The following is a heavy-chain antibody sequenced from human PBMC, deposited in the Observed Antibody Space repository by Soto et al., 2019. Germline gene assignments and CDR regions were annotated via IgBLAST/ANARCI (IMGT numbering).Heavy chain of an antibody. Sequence: EVQLLESGGGLVQPGWSLRLSCAASGFTFSNYAMSWVRQATGKGLEWVSSIHGSGAGTYYADSVKGRFTVSRDNSKETRELQMSSLRVDDTAVYYCARDAVPRTGEWDWFDPWGKGTIVTVSS. V-gene: IGHV3-23*01. CDR2: IHGSGAGT. D-gene: IGHD3-10*01. CDR3: ARDAVPRTGEWDWFDP. J-gene: IGHJ5*02. CDR1: GFTFSNYA.